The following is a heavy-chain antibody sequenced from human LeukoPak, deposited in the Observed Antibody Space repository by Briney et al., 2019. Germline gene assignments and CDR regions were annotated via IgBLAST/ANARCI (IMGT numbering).Heavy chain of an antibody. V-gene: IGHV5-51*01. CDR1: GYSFTSYW. Sequence: GESLKISCKGSGYSFTSYWIGWVRQMPGKGLEWMGIIYPGDSDTRYSPSFQGQVTISADKSISTAYLQWSSLKASDTAMYYCARHVGLRLGGGHYYYYYMDVWGKGTTVTISS. J-gene: IGHJ6*03. D-gene: IGHD5-12*01. CDR2: IYPGDSDT. CDR3: ARHVGLRLGGGHYYYYYMDV.